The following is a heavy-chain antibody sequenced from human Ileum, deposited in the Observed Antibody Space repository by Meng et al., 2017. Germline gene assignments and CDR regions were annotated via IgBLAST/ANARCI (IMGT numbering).Heavy chain of an antibody. V-gene: IGHV3-9*01. CDR2: ISWNSGSR. Sequence: SLKISCAASGFTFDDYAIHWVRQAPGKGLEWVAGISWNSGSRGYADSVRGRFTISRDNVKRSLFLQMNSLRTDDKAFYYWAIGSDLWTGQFDYWGQGTLVTVSS. CDR1: GFTFDDYA. CDR3: AIGSDLWTGQFDY. D-gene: IGHD3/OR15-3a*01. J-gene: IGHJ4*02.